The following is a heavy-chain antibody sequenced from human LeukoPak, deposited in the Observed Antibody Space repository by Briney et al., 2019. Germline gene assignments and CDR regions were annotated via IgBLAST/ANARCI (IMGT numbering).Heavy chain of an antibody. CDR1: GGSISNFY. CDR3: ARGFASSWYYFDY. CDR2: IYTSGTT. J-gene: IGHJ4*02. V-gene: IGHV4-4*07. D-gene: IGHD6-13*01. Sequence: PSETLSLTCIVSGGSISNFYWSWIRQSAGKGLEWIGRIYTSGTTNHNPSFKSRVTMSLDTSKNQFSLRLSSVTAADTAIYFCARGFASSWYYFDYWGQGTLVTVSS.